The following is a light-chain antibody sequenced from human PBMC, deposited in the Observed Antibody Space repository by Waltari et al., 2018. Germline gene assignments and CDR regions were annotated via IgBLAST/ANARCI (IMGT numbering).Light chain of an antibody. Sequence: DVVLTQSPLSVPVTLGQPASMSCSSSQSPVHSDGNTYLNWFHQRPGRSPRRLIYKISRRESGVPHRFSGRGPDNDVTQKISWVEAKDVGVYDCMPGSPWPRNFGQGTKLEL. V-gene: IGKV2-30*02. CDR2: KIS. J-gene: IGKJ2*01. CDR1: QSPVHSDGNTY. CDR3: MPGSPWPRN.